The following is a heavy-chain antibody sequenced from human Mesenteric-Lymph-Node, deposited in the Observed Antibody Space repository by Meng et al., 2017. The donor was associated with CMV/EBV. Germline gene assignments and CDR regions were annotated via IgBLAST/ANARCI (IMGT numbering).Heavy chain of an antibody. V-gene: IGHV4-59*01. CDR3: ATGTYYCSSTSCYPDV. J-gene: IGHJ6*02. D-gene: IGHD2-2*01. CDR2: FYYTGYT. Sequence: SETLSLTCTVSGASISTYYWTWIRQPPGKGLEWIGYFYYTGYTNYNPSLKSRATISADTSKNQFSLNLSSVTAADTAVYYCATGTYYCSSTSCYPDVWGQGTTVTVSS. CDR1: GASISTYY.